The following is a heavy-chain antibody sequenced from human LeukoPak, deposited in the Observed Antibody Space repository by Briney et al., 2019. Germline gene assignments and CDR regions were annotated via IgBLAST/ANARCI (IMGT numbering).Heavy chain of an antibody. J-gene: IGHJ3*02. V-gene: IGHV4-39*07. D-gene: IGHD2-2*01. Sequence: SETLSLTCTVSGGSISSYYWGWIRQPPGKGLEWIGSIYYSGSTYYNPSLKSRVTISVDTSKNQFSLKLSSVTAADTAVYYCATSPPVVPAAITAFDIWGQGTMVTVSS. CDR2: IYYSGST. CDR3: ATSPPVVPAAITAFDI. CDR1: GGSISSYY.